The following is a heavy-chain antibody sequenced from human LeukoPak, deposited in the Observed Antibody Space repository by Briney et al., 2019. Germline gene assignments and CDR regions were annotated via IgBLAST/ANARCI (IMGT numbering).Heavy chain of an antibody. CDR2: IYTSGST. J-gene: IGHJ6*02. V-gene: IGHV4-4*07. Sequence: SETLSLTCTVSGGSISSYYWSWIRQPAGKGLEWIGRIYTSGSTNYNPSLKSRVTMSVDTSKNQFSLKLSSVTAADTAVYYCAGDPIAAAEYFYYGMDVWGQGTTVTVSS. D-gene: IGHD6-13*01. CDR1: GGSISSYY. CDR3: AGDPIAAAEYFYYGMDV.